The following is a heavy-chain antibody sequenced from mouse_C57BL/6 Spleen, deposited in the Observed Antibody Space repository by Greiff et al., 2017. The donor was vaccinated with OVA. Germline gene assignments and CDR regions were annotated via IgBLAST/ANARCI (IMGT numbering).Heavy chain of an antibody. CDR3: ARRRTVPYYYAMDY. J-gene: IGHJ4*01. D-gene: IGHD1-1*01. CDR2: IDPSDSYT. V-gene: IGHV1-69*01. CDR1: GYTFTSYW. Sequence: VQLQQSGAELVMPGASVKLSCKASGYTFTSYWMHWVKQRPGQGLEWIGEIDPSDSYTNYNQKFKGKSTLTVDKSSSTAYMQLSSLTSEDSAVYYCARRRTVPYYYAMDYWGQGTSVTVSS.